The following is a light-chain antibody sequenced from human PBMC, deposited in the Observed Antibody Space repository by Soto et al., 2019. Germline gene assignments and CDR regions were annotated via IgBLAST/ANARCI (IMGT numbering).Light chain of an antibody. CDR2: GAS. Sequence: DIAMTQSPVTLSVSPGGRATLSCRASQSISDTLAWYQQKPGQAPRLLIHGASTRAPGFPARFSGSWSGTDFTLTISSLQSEDFAVYYCQQYNNWPWTLGQGTKVDI. V-gene: IGKV3-15*01. CDR1: QSISDT. CDR3: QQYNNWPWT. J-gene: IGKJ1*01.